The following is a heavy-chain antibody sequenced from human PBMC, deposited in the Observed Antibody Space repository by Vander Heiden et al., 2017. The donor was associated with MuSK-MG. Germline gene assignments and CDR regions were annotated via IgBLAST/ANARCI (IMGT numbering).Heavy chain of an antibody. CDR2: ISYDGSNK. J-gene: IGHJ5*02. CDR3: AREAKRELRTFWFDP. Sequence: QVQLVESGGGVVQPGRSLRLSCAASGFTFSSYAMHWVRQAPGKGLEWVAVISYDGSNKYYADSVKGRFTISRDNSKNTLYLQMNSLRAEETAVYYCAREAKRELRTFWFDPWGQGTLVTVSS. CDR1: GFTFSSYA. V-gene: IGHV3-30-3*01. D-gene: IGHD1-7*01.